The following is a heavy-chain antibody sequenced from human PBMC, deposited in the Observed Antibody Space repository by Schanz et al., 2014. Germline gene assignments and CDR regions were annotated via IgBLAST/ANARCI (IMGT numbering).Heavy chain of an antibody. D-gene: IGHD3-10*01. Sequence: EVHLVESGGGLVQPGGSLRLSCAASGFTFSTYAMAWVRQAPGKGLEWVSSINTGGDSTYYADSVKGRFTISRDNSKNSLYLQMNSLRPEDTAVYYCARGGFGEVSYIDYWGQGTLVTVSS. CDR2: INTGGDST. J-gene: IGHJ4*02. CDR3: ARGGFGEVSYIDY. CDR1: GFTFSTYA. V-gene: IGHV3-23*04.